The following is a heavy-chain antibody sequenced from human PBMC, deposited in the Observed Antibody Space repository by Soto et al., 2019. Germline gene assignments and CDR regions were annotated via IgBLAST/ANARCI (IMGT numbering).Heavy chain of an antibody. V-gene: IGHV1-18*01. J-gene: IGHJ6*02. CDR3: AMMENYVIPTPHDV. Sequence: QVQLVQSGDEVRKPGSSVKVSCKASGYIFVNYGIAWVRQAPGQGLVGMGWISPYSGNTQYASKVQGRLTITTDYSTRVADMVLRSLTSDDTAVYYWAMMENYVIPTPHDVWGEGITGNV. CDR2: ISPYSGNT. CDR1: GYIFVNYG. D-gene: IGHD3-16*02.